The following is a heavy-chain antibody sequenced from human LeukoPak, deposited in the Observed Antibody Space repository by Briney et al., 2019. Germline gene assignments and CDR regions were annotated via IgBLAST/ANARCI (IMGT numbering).Heavy chain of an antibody. V-gene: IGHV3-7*01. D-gene: IGHD6-13*01. CDR3: AREAFSSSWFNFDY. Sequence: GGSLRLSCAASGFTFSSYWMSWVRQAPGKGLEWVANIKQDGSEKYYVDSEKGRFTISRDNAKNSLYLQMNSLRAEDTAVYYCAREAFSSSWFNFDYWGQGTLVTVSS. CDR2: IKQDGSEK. CDR1: GFTFSSYW. J-gene: IGHJ4*02.